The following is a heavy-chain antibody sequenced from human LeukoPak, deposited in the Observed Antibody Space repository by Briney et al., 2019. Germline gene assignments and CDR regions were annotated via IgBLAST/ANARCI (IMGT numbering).Heavy chain of an antibody. Sequence: PGGSLRLSCAASGFTFSSYSMNWVRQAPGKGLEWVSAISGSGDSTDYADSVKGRFTISRDDSKNTLYLQMHSLRAEDTAVYYCTRPTIAVAGTGWIDAFDIWGQGTMVTVSS. CDR1: GFTFSSYS. J-gene: IGHJ3*02. D-gene: IGHD6-19*01. V-gene: IGHV3-23*01. CDR2: ISGSGDST. CDR3: TRPTIAVAGTGWIDAFDI.